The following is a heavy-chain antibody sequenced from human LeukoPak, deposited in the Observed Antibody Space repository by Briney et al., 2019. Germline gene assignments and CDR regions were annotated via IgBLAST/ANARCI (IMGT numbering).Heavy chain of an antibody. CDR1: GGSIRTSSYY. J-gene: IGHJ3*02. V-gene: IGHV4-39*01. CDR2: IYYGGTT. Sequence: SDTLSLTFTGSGGSIRTSSYYWGWIRQPPGKGLDWIGSIYYGGTTYYNPSLKSRVSISVDTSESQFSLKLSSVTAADTALYYCTRGLPRANDAFDIWGRGTMVTVSS. CDR3: TRGLPRANDAFDI.